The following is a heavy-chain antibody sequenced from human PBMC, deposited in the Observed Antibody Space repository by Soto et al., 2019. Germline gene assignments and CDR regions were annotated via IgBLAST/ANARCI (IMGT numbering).Heavy chain of an antibody. CDR1: GFTFSSYA. Sequence: EVQLLESGGGLVQPGGSLRLSCAASGFTFSSYAMSWVRQAPGKGLEWVSAISGSGGSTYYADAVKGRFTISRDNSKNTLYLQMNSLRAEDTAVYYCAKADYDFWGGYSQYYYGMDVWGQGTTVTVSS. D-gene: IGHD3-3*01. CDR3: AKADYDFWGGYSQYYYGMDV. J-gene: IGHJ6*02. CDR2: ISGSGGST. V-gene: IGHV3-23*01.